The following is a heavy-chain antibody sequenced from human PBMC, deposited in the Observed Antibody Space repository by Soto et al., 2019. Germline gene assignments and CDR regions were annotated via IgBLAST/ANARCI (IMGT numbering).Heavy chain of an antibody. CDR2: INPNSGGT. CDR1: GYTFTGYY. CDR3: ARGPSTSGSWFDP. D-gene: IGHD2-2*01. J-gene: IGHJ5*02. Sequence: ASVKVSCKASGYTFTGYYMHWVRQAPGQGLEWMGWINPNSGGTNYAQKFQGRVTMTRDTSISTAYMELSRLRSDDTAVYYCARGPSTSGSWFDPWGKGTLGTVSS. V-gene: IGHV1-2*02.